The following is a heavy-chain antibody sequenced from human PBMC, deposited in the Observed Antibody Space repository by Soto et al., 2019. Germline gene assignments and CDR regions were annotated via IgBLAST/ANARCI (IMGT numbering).Heavy chain of an antibody. Sequence: GGSLRLSCAASGFTFDDYAMHWVRQAPGKGLEWVSGISWNSGNIAYADSVKGRFTIARDDDNNSLYLQMNSLRPEDTALYYCVKDSYADFHRVLSTAEYFFDYWGHGTLVTVSS. J-gene: IGHJ4*01. V-gene: IGHV3-9*01. CDR1: GFTFDDYA. CDR2: ISWNSGNI. CDR3: VKDSYADFHRVLSTAEYFFDY. D-gene: IGHD2-15*01.